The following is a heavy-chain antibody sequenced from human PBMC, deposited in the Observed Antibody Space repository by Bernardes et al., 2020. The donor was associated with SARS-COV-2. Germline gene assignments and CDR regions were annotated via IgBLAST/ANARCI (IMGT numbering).Heavy chain of an antibody. CDR2: ISWNSGSI. CDR3: AKAKYAFWSGPMWFDP. CDR1: GFTFNGYA. Sequence: GGSLRLSCAASGFTFNGYAMHWVRQAPGKGLEWVSVISWNSGSIGYADSVKGRFTISRDNAKNSLYLQMNSLRAEDTALYYCAKAKYAFWSGPMWFDPWGQGTLVTVSS. D-gene: IGHD3-3*01. V-gene: IGHV3-9*01. J-gene: IGHJ5*02.